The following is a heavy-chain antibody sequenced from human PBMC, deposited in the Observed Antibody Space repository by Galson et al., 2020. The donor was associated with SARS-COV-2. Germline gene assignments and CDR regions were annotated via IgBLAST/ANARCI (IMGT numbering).Heavy chain of an antibody. D-gene: IGHD3-3*01. V-gene: IGHV3-21*01. J-gene: IGHJ4*02. CDR3: ARYDFWSGYPYYFDY. CDR2: ISSSSSYI. CDR1: GFTFSSYS. Sequence: GESLKISCAASGFTFSSYSMNWVRQAPGKGLEWVSSISSSSSYIYYADSVKGRFTISRDNAKNSLYLQMNSLRAEDTAVYYCARYDFWSGYPYYFDYWGQGTLVTVSS.